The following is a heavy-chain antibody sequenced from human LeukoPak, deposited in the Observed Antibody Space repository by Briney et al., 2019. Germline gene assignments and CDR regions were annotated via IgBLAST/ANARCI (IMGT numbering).Heavy chain of an antibody. CDR2: ISAYNGNT. J-gene: IGHJ6*02. D-gene: IGHD3-16*01. V-gene: IGHV1-18*01. Sequence: GASVKVSCKASGYTFTSYGISWVRQAPGQGLEWMGWISAYNGNTNYAQKLQGRVTMTTDTSTSTAYMELRSLRSDDTAVYYCARDGGGRVPTRPYYYYGMDVWGQGTTVTASS. CDR3: ARDGGGRVPTRPYYYYGMDV. CDR1: GYTFTSYG.